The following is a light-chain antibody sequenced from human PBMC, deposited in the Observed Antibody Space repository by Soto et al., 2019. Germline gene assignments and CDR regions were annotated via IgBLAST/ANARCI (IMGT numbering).Light chain of an antibody. J-gene: IGLJ1*01. Sequence: QSALTQPASVSGSPGQSITISCTGTSSDVGGYNYVSWYQQHPGKAPKLIIYEVSNRPSGVSNRFSGSKSGNTASLTISGLQAEYGADYYCNSYTSKSTGVFGNGTKLTVL. CDR1: SSDVGGYNY. CDR2: EVS. CDR3: NSYTSKSTGV. V-gene: IGLV2-14*01.